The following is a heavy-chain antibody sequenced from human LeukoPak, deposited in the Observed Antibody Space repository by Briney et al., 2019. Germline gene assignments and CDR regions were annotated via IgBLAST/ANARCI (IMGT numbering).Heavy chain of an antibody. CDR1: GFTFSSYE. D-gene: IGHD6-19*01. CDR3: VREQWLIGYHFDS. CDR2: ISRSGEST. Sequence: GGSLRLSCAASGFTFSSYEMNWVRQAPGKGLEWVSYISRSGESTFYADSVRGRFTISRDNSKNTLYLQMNSLRAEDTAIYYCVREQWLIGYHFDSWGQGTLVTVSS. V-gene: IGHV3-48*03. J-gene: IGHJ4*02.